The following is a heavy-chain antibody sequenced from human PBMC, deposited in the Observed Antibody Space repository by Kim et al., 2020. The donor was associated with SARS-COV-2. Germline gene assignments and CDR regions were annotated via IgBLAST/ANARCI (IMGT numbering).Heavy chain of an antibody. J-gene: IGHJ4*02. Sequence: SETLSLTCTVSGGSISSYYWSWIRQHPGKGLEWIGYIYYSGSTNYNPSLKSRVTISVDTSKNQFSLKLSSVTAADTAVYYCARITWSGFEPDQYEFDYWGQGTLVTVSS. V-gene: IGHV4-59*13. CDR3: ARITWSGFEPDQYEFDY. D-gene: IGHD5-12*01. CDR1: GGSISSYY. CDR2: IYYSGST.